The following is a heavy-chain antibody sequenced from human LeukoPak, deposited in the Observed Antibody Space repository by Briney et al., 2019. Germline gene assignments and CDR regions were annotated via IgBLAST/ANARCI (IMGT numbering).Heavy chain of an antibody. V-gene: IGHV3-73*01. CDR3: TRLTGTTGGVDY. D-gene: IGHD1-20*01. Sequence: PGGSLRLSCAASGFTFSGSAMHWVRQASGKGLEWVGRIRSKANSYATAYAASVKGRFTISRDDSKNTAYLQMNSLKTEDTAVYYCTRLTGTTGGVDYWGQGTLVTVSS. CDR1: GFTFSGSA. CDR2: IRSKANSYAT. J-gene: IGHJ4*02.